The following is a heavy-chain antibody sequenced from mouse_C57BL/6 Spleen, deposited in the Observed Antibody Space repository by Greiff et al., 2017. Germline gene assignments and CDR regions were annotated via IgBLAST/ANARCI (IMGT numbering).Heavy chain of an antibody. J-gene: IGHJ1*03. CDR1: GYSITSGYS. CDR3: ARGGYDYDGYFDV. V-gene: IGHV3-6*01. D-gene: IGHD2-4*01. Sequence: ESGPGLVKPSQSLSLTCSVTGYSITSGYSWTWIRQFPGNKLEWMGYISYDGSNNYNPSLKNRISITRDTDKNQLFLKLNSVTTEDTATYYCARGGYDYDGYFDVWGTGTTVTVSS. CDR2: ISYDGSN.